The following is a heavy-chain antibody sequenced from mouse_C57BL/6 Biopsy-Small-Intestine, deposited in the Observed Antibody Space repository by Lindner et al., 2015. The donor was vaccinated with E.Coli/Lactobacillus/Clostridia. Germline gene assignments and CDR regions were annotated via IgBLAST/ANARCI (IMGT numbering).Heavy chain of an antibody. J-gene: IGHJ1*03. V-gene: IGHV1-80*01. D-gene: IGHD2-3*01. CDR3: ARSGLLTGGYFDV. CDR1: GYAFSSYW. Sequence: VQLQESGAELVKPGASVKISCKASGYAFSSYWMNWVKQRPGKGLEWIGQIYPGDGDTNYNEKFKGKATLTADKSSSTAYMQLSSLTSEDSAVYFCARSGLLTGGYFDVWGTGTTVTVSS. CDR2: IYPGDGDT.